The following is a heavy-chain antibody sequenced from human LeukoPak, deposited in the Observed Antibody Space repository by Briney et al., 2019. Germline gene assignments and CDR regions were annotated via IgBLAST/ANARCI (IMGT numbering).Heavy chain of an antibody. D-gene: IGHD4-23*01. CDR2: IRYDGSNK. V-gene: IGHV3-30*02. CDR1: GFTFSSYG. J-gene: IGHJ6*03. Sequence: GGSLRLSCAASGFTFSSYGMHWVRQAPGKGLEWVAFIRYDGSNKYYADSVKGRFTISRDNAKNSLYLQMNSLRAEDTAVYYCARGGGVYYYYYMDVWGKGTTVTISS. CDR3: ARGGGVYYYYYMDV.